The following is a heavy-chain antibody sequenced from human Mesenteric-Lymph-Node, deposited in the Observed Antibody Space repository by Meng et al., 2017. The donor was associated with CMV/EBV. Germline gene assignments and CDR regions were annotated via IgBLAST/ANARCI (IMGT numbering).Heavy chain of an antibody. D-gene: IGHD3-3*01. J-gene: IGHJ4*02. Sequence: GESLKISCVASGFTFSSHAMSWVRQAPGKGLKWVSGITTSGGSTYYADSVKGRFIISRDNSKNTLYLQMESLRAEDTAVYYCARESDFWSGFPRGGHFDFWGQGNVVTVSS. CDR3: ARESDFWSGFPRGGHFDF. V-gene: IGHV3-23*01. CDR1: GFTFSSHA. CDR2: ITTSGGST.